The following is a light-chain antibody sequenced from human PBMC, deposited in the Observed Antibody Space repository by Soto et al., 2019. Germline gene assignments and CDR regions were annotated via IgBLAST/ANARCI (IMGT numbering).Light chain of an antibody. CDR2: GAS. Sequence: EIVLTQSPGTLSLSPGERATLSCRASQSVYKNFLAWYQQKPGQAPRLLINGASNRATGIPDRFSGSGSGADFSLTIDRLEPEDFAVYFCQQDGSSPPTFGGGTKVAIK. V-gene: IGKV3-20*01. CDR3: QQDGSSPPT. CDR1: QSVYKNF. J-gene: IGKJ4*01.